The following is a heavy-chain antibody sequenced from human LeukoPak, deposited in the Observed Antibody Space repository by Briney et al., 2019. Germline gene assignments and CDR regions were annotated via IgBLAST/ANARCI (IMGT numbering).Heavy chain of an antibody. D-gene: IGHD2-8*02. CDR2: VSGGGFDT. Sequence: GGSLRLSCVASGFTLSNYVMSWVRQAPGKGLEWVSGVSGGGFDTYYTDSVKGRFTISRDNSKNMVYLQMNSLRAEDTAVYYCTKRAGGNLYDLDNWGQGTLVTVSS. CDR1: GFTLSNYV. V-gene: IGHV3-23*01. J-gene: IGHJ4*02. CDR3: TKRAGGNLYDLDN.